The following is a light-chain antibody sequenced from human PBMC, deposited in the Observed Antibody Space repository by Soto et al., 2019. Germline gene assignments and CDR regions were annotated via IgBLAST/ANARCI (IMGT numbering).Light chain of an antibody. Sequence: EIALTQSPGTLSLSPGERATLSCRASQSVSSSYLAWYRQKPGQAPRLLIFGASNRASGISDRFSGSGSGADFTLTISRLEPEDFAVYYCQLYGSSSWTFGQGTKVEIK. CDR3: QLYGSSSWT. CDR2: GAS. CDR1: QSVSSSY. V-gene: IGKV3-20*01. J-gene: IGKJ1*01.